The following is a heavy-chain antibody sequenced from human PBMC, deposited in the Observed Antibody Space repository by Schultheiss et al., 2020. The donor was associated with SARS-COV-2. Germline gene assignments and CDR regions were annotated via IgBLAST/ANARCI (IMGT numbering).Heavy chain of an antibody. J-gene: IGHJ4*02. CDR3: AGPYGGNGDY. V-gene: IGHV4-61*01. Sequence: SQTLSLTCTVSGGSVSSGSYYWSWIRQPPGKGLEWIGYIYYSGSTNYNPSLKSRVTISVDTSKNQFSLKLSSVTAADTAVYYCAGPYGGNGDYWGQGTLVTVSS. CDR1: GGSVSSGSYY. CDR2: IYYSGST. D-gene: IGHD4-23*01.